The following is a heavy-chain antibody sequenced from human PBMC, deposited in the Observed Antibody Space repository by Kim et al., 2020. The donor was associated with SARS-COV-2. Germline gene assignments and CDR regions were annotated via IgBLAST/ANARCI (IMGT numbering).Heavy chain of an antibody. V-gene: IGHV5-10-1*01. Sequence: GESLKISCKGSGYSFTSYWISWVRQMPGKGLEWMGRIDPSDSYTNYSPSFQGHVTISADKSISTAYLQWSSLKASDTAMYYCARHPVLRFLEWSYRDPWGQGTLVTVSS. CDR2: IDPSDSYT. CDR1: GYSFTSYW. CDR3: ARHPVLRFLEWSYRDP. D-gene: IGHD3-3*01. J-gene: IGHJ5*02.